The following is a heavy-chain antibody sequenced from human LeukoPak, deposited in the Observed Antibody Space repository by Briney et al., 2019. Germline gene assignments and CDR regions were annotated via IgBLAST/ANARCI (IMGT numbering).Heavy chain of an antibody. J-gene: IGHJ4*02. CDR3: AKDGGSSWYDGFLDY. CDR1: GFFFSNYD. CDR2: LSGSGGST. V-gene: IGHV3-23*01. D-gene: IGHD6-13*01. Sequence: GGSLRLSCAASGFFFSNYDMNWVRQAPGSGLEWVSGLSGSGGSTLYADSVKGRFTISRDNSKNTLYLQMNSLRGEDTAVYYCAKDGGSSWYDGFLDYWGQGTLVTVSS.